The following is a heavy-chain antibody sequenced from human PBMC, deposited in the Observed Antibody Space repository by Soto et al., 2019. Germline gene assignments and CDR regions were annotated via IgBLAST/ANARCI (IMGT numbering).Heavy chain of an antibody. CDR3: AKEGPRSGSSLYYFDC. CDR1: GFTFSSYA. V-gene: IGHV3-23*01. J-gene: IGHJ4*02. D-gene: IGHD6-13*01. CDR2: ISGSGDST. Sequence: GSLRLSCAASGFTFSSYAMSWVRQAPGKGLEWVSAISGSGDSTFYVDSVKGRFTISRDNSKNTLYLQVSSLRVEDTAVYYCAKEGPRSGSSLYYFDCWGQGTLVTVSS.